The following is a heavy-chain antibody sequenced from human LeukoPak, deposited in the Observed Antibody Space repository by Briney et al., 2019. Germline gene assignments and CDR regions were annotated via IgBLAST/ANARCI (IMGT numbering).Heavy chain of an antibody. CDR3: AREGPLGYCSSTSCYGAFAI. CDR2: IWYDGSNK. D-gene: IGHD2-2*01. CDR1: GFTFSSYG. J-gene: IGHJ3*02. Sequence: PGRSLRLSCAASGFTFSSYGMHWVRQAPGKGLEWVAVIWYDGSNKYYADSVKGRFTISRDNSKNTLYLQMNSLRAEDTAVYYCAREGPLGYCSSTSCYGAFAIWGQGTMVTVSS. V-gene: IGHV3-33*01.